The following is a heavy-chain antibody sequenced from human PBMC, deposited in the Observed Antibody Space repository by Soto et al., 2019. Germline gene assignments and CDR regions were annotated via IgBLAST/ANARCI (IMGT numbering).Heavy chain of an antibody. D-gene: IGHD3-22*01. CDR1: GFTFSSYA. V-gene: IGHV3-23*01. J-gene: IGHJ4*02. CDR3: AKTYYYDSSGYYYGLYYFDY. Sequence: GGSLRLSCAASGFTFSSYAMSWVRQAPGKGLEWVSAISGSGGSTYYADSVKGRFTISRDNSKNTLYLQMNSLRAEDTAVYYCAKTYYYDSSGYYYGLYYFDYWGQGTLVTVSS. CDR2: ISGSGGST.